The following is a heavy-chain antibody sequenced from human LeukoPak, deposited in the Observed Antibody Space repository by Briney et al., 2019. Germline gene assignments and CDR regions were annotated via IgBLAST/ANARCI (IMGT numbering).Heavy chain of an antibody. CDR2: ISGSGGST. Sequence: PGGSLRLSCAASGFAFSTYAMTGVRQAPGKGLEWMSDISGSGGSTNYADSVKGRFTISRDNSKNTLYLQMNSLRAEDTAAYYCAKHILYTRAFDIWGQGTMVTVSS. J-gene: IGHJ3*02. D-gene: IGHD5/OR15-5a*01. CDR1: GFAFSTYA. V-gene: IGHV3-23*01. CDR3: AKHILYTRAFDI.